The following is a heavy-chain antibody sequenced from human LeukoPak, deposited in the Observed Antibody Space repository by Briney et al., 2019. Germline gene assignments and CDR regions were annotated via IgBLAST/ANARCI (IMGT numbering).Heavy chain of an antibody. CDR2: VSVGSGGST. D-gene: IGHD1-26*01. CDR3: AKATGGSYKGFFDY. Sequence: GGSLRLSCAASGFTFSTYAMSWVRQAPGKGLEWISSVSVGSGGSTNYADPVQGRFTISRDNSKNTLNLQMNSLRAEDTAVYYCAKATGGSYKGFFDYWGQGTLVTVSS. V-gene: IGHV3-23*01. J-gene: IGHJ4*02. CDR1: GFTFSTYA.